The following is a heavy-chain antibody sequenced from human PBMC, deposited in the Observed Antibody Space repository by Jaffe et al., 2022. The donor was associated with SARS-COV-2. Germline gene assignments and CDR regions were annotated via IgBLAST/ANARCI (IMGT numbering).Heavy chain of an antibody. V-gene: IGHV3-7*05. J-gene: IGHJ6*04. CDR3: ARDPGGDSWGAFNI. D-gene: IGHD2-21*02. Sequence: EVQVVESGGDLVHPGGSLRLSCAASGFTFSNAWMTWVRQTPGKGLEWVGNIKPDGSKKYYVDSVKGRFAISRDNAENSLYLQMNSLRPEDTAVYYCARDPGGDSWGAFNIWGKGTTVTVSS. CDR1: GFTFSNAW. CDR2: IKPDGSKK.